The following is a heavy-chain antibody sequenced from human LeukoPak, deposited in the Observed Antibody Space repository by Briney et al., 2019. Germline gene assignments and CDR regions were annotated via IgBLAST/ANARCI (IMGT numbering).Heavy chain of an antibody. CDR1: GGSISSYY. J-gene: IGHJ4*02. CDR3: ARGRWGDDFWSGTYYFDY. Sequence: SETLSLTCTVSGGSISSYYWSWIRQPPGKGLEWIGYIYYSGSTNYNPSLKSRVTISVDTSKNQFSLELSSVTAADTAVYYCARGRWGDDFWSGTYYFDYWGQGTLVTVSS. CDR2: IYYSGST. D-gene: IGHD3-3*01. V-gene: IGHV4-59*01.